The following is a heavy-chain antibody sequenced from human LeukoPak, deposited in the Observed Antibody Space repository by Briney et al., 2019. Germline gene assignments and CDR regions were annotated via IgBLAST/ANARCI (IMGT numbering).Heavy chain of an antibody. CDR1: GFTFSNYP. CDR2: ISSSSTYI. J-gene: IGHJ4*02. CDR3: ARDMTTARFDN. V-gene: IGHV3-21*01. D-gene: IGHD4-17*01. Sequence: GGSLRLSCAASGFTFSNYPMDWVRQAPGKGLEWDSYISSSSTYIYYADPVKGRFTISRDNAKNSLYLQMNSLRAEDTAVYYCARDMTTARFDNWGQGTLVTVSS.